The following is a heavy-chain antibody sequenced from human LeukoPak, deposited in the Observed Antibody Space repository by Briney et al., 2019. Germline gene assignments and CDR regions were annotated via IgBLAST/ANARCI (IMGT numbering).Heavy chain of an antibody. J-gene: IGHJ4*02. CDR3: AKVDYDSVWGSYRFSFDY. Sequence: GGSLRLSCAASGFIVSSNYISWVRQAPGKGLEWVAIIYSDGARYYADSVKGRLTISRDNSKNTLYLQMNSLRAEDTAVHYCAKVDYDSVWGSYRFSFDYWGQGTLVTVSS. CDR2: IYSDGAR. D-gene: IGHD3-16*02. V-gene: IGHV3-53*01. CDR1: GFIVSSNY.